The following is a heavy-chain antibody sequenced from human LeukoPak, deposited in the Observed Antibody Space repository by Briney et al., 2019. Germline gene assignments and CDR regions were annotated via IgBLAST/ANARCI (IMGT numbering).Heavy chain of an antibody. CDR3: ARGGIAAADY. CDR2: ISSSGSTI. J-gene: IGHJ4*02. D-gene: IGHD6-13*01. CDR1: GFTFSSYE. Sequence: PGGSLRLSCAASGFTFSSYEMNWVRQAPGKGLEWVSYISSSGSTIYYADSVKGRFTISRDNSKNTLYLQMNSLRAEDTAVYYCARGGIAAADYWGQGTLVTVS. V-gene: IGHV3-48*03.